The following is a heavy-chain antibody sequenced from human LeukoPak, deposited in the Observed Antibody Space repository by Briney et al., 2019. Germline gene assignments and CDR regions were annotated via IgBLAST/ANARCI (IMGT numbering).Heavy chain of an antibody. V-gene: IGHV3-74*01. D-gene: IGHD2-15*01. CDR3: SRADVRYSTDN. J-gene: IGHJ4*02. CDR1: LFTLSAYG. Sequence: PGGSLRLSCAVCLFTLSAYGTPWVGPAPGKGLVWVSRINTDGSTTTYADSVKGRFTVFQDNAKNTSDLRMNSLRGGVSAGYYGSRADVRYSTDNWGQGTLVTVSS. CDR2: INTDGSTT.